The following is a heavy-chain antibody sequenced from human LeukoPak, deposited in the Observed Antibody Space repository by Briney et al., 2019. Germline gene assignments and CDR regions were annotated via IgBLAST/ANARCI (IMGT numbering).Heavy chain of an antibody. Sequence: PGGSLRLSCAASGFAFSTYWMTWVRQAPGKGLEWVASIKQDGSEKFYVDSVKGRFTISRDNAKKSLYLQMNSLRAEDTAVYYCAKDPGGPKYSSNAHAFDIWGQGTMVTVSS. CDR2: IKQDGSEK. V-gene: IGHV3-7*01. CDR3: AKDPGGPKYSSNAHAFDI. CDR1: GFAFSTYW. J-gene: IGHJ3*02. D-gene: IGHD6-13*01.